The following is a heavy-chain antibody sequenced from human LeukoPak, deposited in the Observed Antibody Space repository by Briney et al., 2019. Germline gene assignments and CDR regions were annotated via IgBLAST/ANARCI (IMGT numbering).Heavy chain of an antibody. V-gene: IGHV3-74*01. Sequence: GGSLRLSCAASGFTSSSYWRHWVRKAPGKGLVWVSRINSDGSSRTYADSVKGRFTISRDNAKHTLSLQMHSLRTEDTAVYYCAREVCIGGSCSVFDYWGQGTLVTVSS. CDR2: INSDGSSR. D-gene: IGHD2-15*01. CDR3: AREVCIGGSCSVFDY. CDR1: GFTSSSYW. J-gene: IGHJ4*02.